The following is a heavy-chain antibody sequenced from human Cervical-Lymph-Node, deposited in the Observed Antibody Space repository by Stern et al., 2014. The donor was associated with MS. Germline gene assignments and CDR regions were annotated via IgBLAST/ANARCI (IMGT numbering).Heavy chain of an antibody. Sequence: QLVESGAEVKKPGASVKVSCKAFGYTFTSNKMHWVRQAPGQGLEWMGIINPGGGSTRYAQKLQGRVTMTRDTSTSTVYMELTSLRSEDTAVYSCARDNGGWSVDSWGQGTLVIVSS. CDR2: INPGGGST. V-gene: IGHV1-46*01. CDR3: ARDNGGWSVDS. CDR1: GYTFTSNK. D-gene: IGHD6-19*01. J-gene: IGHJ4*02.